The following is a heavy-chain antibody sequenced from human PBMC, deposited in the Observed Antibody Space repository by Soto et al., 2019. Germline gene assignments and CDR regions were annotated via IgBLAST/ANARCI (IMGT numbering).Heavy chain of an antibody. CDR3: AKGYCSGGSCYSEYYYGMDV. CDR1: GFTFSSYA. D-gene: IGHD2-15*01. V-gene: IGHV3-23*01. CDR2: ISGSGGST. Sequence: VSLRLSCAASGFTFSSYAMSWVRQAPGKGLEWVSAISGSGGSTYYADSVKGRFTISRDNSKNTLYLQMNSLRAEDTAVYYCAKGYCSGGSCYSEYYYGMDVWGQGTTVTVSS. J-gene: IGHJ6*02.